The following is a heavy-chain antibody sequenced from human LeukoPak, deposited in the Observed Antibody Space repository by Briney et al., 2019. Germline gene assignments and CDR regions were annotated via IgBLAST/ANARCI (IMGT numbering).Heavy chain of an antibody. CDR1: GDSMSNYH. Sequence: PSETLSLTCIVSGDSMSNYHWSWIRQPPGKGLEWIGYIYYRGSTNYNPSLKSRVTISIDTSKNQFSLKLSSVTAADTAEYYFASQKGYSGYDCDYFESWGQGTLVTVSS. CDR2: IYYRGST. J-gene: IGHJ4*02. D-gene: IGHD5-12*01. CDR3: ASQKGYSGYDCDYFES. V-gene: IGHV4-59*08.